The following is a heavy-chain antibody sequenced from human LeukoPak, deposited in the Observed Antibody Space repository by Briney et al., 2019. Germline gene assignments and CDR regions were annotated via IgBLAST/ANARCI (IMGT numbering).Heavy chain of an antibody. CDR3: ARTYYDFWSGYQYYYGMDV. V-gene: IGHV1-18*01. CDR2: ISAYNGNT. Sequence: ASVKVSCKASGYTFTSYGISWVRQAPGQGLEWMGWISAYNGNTNYAQKLQGRVTMTTDTSTSTAYMELRNLRSDDTAVYYCARTYYDFWSGYQYYYGMDVWGQGTTVTVSS. CDR1: GYTFTSYG. D-gene: IGHD3-3*01. J-gene: IGHJ6*02.